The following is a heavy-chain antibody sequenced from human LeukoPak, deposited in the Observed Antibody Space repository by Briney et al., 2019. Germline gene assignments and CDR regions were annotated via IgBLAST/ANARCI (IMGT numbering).Heavy chain of an antibody. D-gene: IGHD6-19*01. CDR3: ARGMGSGRYYCGVDV. Sequence: PSQTLSLTCTVSGGSISSGGYYWSWIRQHPGKGLEWVGYIHYSGGTYYNPSLKSRVTISVDTSKSQFSLKLTSVTAADTAVYYRARGMGSGRYYCGVDVWGQGTTVTVSS. CDR2: IHYSGGT. V-gene: IGHV4-31*03. J-gene: IGHJ6*02. CDR1: GGSISSGGYY.